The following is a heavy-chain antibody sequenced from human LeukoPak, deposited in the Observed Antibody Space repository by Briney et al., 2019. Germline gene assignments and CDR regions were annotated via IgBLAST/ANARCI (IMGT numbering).Heavy chain of an antibody. CDR1: GFSFNDSY. CDR2: ISGSSSSM. V-gene: IGHV3-11*01. J-gene: IGHJ4*02. CDR3: ARGKRRFDF. Sequence: GGSLRLSCAASGFSFNDSYMTWIRQAPGKGLEWVAYISGSSSSMYYADSVKGRFTISRDNARNSLYLNMSSLRADDTAVYYCARGKRRFDFWGQGTLVTVSS.